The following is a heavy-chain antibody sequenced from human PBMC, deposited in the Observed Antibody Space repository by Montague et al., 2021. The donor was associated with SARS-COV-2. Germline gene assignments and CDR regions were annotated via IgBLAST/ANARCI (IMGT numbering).Heavy chain of an antibody. Sequence: CAISGDSVSTNRGTWNWVRLSPSRGLEWRGRTYDRSEWYSDYSVSVKSRISINPDTSKNQFSLQLNSVTPEDTAVYYCARAERESCGDGNCYQYFFNYWGQGTLVTVSS. D-gene: IGHD2-15*01. V-gene: IGHV6-1*01. CDR3: ARAERESCGDGNCYQYFFNY. J-gene: IGHJ4*02. CDR2: TYDRSEWYS. CDR1: GDSVSTNRGT.